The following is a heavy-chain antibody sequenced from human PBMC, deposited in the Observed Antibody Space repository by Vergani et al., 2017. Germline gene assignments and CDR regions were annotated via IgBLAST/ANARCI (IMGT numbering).Heavy chain of an antibody. CDR3: TRDEYYYGAGRGYYYYGMDV. D-gene: IGHD3-10*01. J-gene: IGHJ6*02. CDR2: IRSKANSYAT. CDR1: GFTFSGSA. Sequence: EVQLVESGGGVVQPGGSLKLSCAASGFTFSGSAMHWVCPASGKGLEWVGRIRSKANSYATAYAASVKGRFTISRDDSKNTAYLQMNSLNTEDTAVYYCTRDEYYYGAGRGYYYYGMDVWGQGTTVTVSS. V-gene: IGHV3-73*01.